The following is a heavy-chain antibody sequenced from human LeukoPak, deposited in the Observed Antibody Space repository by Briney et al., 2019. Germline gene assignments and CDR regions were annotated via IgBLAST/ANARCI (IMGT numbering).Heavy chain of an antibody. V-gene: IGHV3-33*01. CDR1: GFTFSSYG. D-gene: IGHD6-13*01. Sequence: GGSLRLSCAASGFTFSSYGMHWVRQAPGKGLEWVAVIWYDGSNKYYADSVKGRFTISRDSSKNTLYLQMNSLRAEDTAVYYCARDKKYSSSWINDYWGQGTLVTVSS. CDR2: IWYDGSNK. CDR3: ARDKKYSSSWINDY. J-gene: IGHJ4*02.